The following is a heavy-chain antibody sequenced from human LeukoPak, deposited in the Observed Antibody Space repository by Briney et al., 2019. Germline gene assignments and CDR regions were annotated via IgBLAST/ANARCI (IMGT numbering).Heavy chain of an antibody. D-gene: IGHD6-13*01. V-gene: IGHV4-59*01. Sequence: SETLSLTCTVSLASISSYYWSWIRQPPGKGLEWVGGSTNYNPSLKSRVTISVDTSKNQFSLKLSSVTAADTAVYYCARDHKIFGQQLMYNWFDPWGQGTLVTVSS. CDR3: ARDHKIFGQQLMYNWFDP. J-gene: IGHJ5*02. CDR2: GST. CDR1: LASISSYY.